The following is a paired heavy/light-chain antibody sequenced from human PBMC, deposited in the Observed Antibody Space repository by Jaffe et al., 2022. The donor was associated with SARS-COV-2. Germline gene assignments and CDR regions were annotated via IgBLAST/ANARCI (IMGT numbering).Light chain of an antibody. V-gene: IGKV1-39*01. J-gene: IGKJ4*01. Sequence: DIQMTQSPSSLSASVRDRVTITCRASQSVDSYLNWYQQKPGKAPKLLIYSASSLQRGVPSRFSGSGSGTDFTLTISSLQPEDFGTYYCQQTYSSPLTFGGGTKVEIK. CDR1: QSVDSY. CDR2: SAS. CDR3: QQTYSSPLT.
Heavy chain of an antibody. J-gene: IGHJ5*02. V-gene: IGHV7-4-1*02. D-gene: IGHD4-17*01. CDR2: INTNTGNP. Sequence: QVQVVQSGSELKQPGASVKVSCKTSGYTFTNYAMHWVRQARGRGLEWMGWINTNTGNPTYAQGFTGRFVFSLDTSVSTAYLQITSLKAEDTAVYYCARDQDDDYISNWFDPWGQGTLVTVSS. CDR3: ARDQDDDYISNWFDP. CDR1: GYTFTNYA.